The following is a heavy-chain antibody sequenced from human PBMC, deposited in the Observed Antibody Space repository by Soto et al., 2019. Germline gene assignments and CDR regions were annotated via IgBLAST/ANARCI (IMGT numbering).Heavy chain of an antibody. CDR3: AIASTDYSPYFDY. Sequence: QLQLQESGSGLVKPSQTLSLTCAVSGGSITSVGYSWSWIRQAPGKGLEWLGYIYQSGSAYYNPSLKSRVTISIEKSKNQFSLKLISVTAADTAVYYCAIASTDYSPYFDYWGQGTLVTVSS. V-gene: IGHV4-30-2*01. D-gene: IGHD3-22*01. CDR2: IYQSGSA. J-gene: IGHJ4*02. CDR1: GGSITSVGYS.